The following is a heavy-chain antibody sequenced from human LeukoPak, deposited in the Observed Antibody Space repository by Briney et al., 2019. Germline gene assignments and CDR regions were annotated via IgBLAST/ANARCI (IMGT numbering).Heavy chain of an antibody. V-gene: IGHV1-46*01. CDR3: ARPKYYYDSSAPLYY. Sequence: ASVKVSCKASGYTFTRYYMHWVRQAPGQGLEWMGIINPSGGSTSYAQKFQGRVTMTRDTSTSTVYMELSSLRSEDTAVYYCARPKYYYDSSAPLYYWGQGTLVTVSS. D-gene: IGHD3-22*01. J-gene: IGHJ4*02. CDR2: INPSGGST. CDR1: GYTFTRYY.